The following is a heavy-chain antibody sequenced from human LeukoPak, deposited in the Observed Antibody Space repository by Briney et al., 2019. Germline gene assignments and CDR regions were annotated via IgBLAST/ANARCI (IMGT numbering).Heavy chain of an antibody. D-gene: IGHD1-26*01. CDR1: GGTFSTHA. CDR3: LVGAEELDF. V-gene: IGHV1-69*01. Sequence: SVKVSCKTSGGTFSTHAINWVRQARGQGLEWMGGITPIFGPPYYAQKFQGRVTITADESTTTAYMELRSLRSEDTAVYYCLVGAEELDFWGQGTLVTVS. J-gene: IGHJ4*02. CDR2: ITPIFGPP.